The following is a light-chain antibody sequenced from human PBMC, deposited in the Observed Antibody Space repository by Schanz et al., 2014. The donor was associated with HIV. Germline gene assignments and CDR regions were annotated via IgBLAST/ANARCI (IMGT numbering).Light chain of an antibody. Sequence: QSVLTQPASISGSPGQSITISCTGTSSDVGSYNLVSWYQQHPGKAPKLMIYEVTRRPSGLSNRFSGSKSGNTASLTISGLQPEDEAHYYCSSYTSTNTVVFGGGTKLIVL. CDR3: SSYTSTNTVV. CDR2: EVT. V-gene: IGLV2-14*02. CDR1: SSDVGSYNL. J-gene: IGLJ3*02.